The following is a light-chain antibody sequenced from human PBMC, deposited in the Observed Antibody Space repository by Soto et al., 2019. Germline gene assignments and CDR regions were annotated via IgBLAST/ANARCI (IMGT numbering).Light chain of an antibody. V-gene: IGLV2-14*03. J-gene: IGLJ1*01. CDR3: NSFTTSSTYV. Sequence: QAVVTQPASVSGSPGQSISISCTGTTSDVGRYNYVSWYQQHPGEAPKLMIYDVSYRPSWVSNRFSGSKSGITASLTISGLQAEDEADYYCNSFTTSSTYVFGTGTKLTVL. CDR1: TSDVGRYNY. CDR2: DVS.